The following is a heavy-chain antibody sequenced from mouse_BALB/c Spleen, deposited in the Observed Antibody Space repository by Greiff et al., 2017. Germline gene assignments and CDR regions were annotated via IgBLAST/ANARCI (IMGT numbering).Heavy chain of an antibody. Sequence: QVHVKQSGAELVRPGVSVKISCKGSGYTFTDYAMHWVKQSHAKSLEWIGVISTYYGDASYNQKFKGKATMTVDKSSSTAYMELARLTSEDSAIYYCAREGKAWFAYWGQGTLVTVSA. CDR1: GYTFTDYA. CDR2: ISTYYGDA. V-gene: IGHV1S137*01. J-gene: IGHJ3*01. CDR3: AREGKAWFAY.